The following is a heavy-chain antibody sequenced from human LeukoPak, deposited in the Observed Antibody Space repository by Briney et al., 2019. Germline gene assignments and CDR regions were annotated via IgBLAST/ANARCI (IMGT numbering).Heavy chain of an antibody. J-gene: IGHJ6*03. D-gene: IGHD2-8*01. Sequence: GGSLRLSCAASGFTFDDYGMSWVRQAPGKGLEWVSGINWNGGSTGYADSVKGRFTISRDNAKNSLYLQMNSLRAEDTAVYYCAKDRCSNGVGCYYYYMDVWGKGTTVTISS. CDR3: AKDRCSNGVGCYYYYMDV. CDR1: GFTFDDYG. V-gene: IGHV3-20*04. CDR2: INWNGGST.